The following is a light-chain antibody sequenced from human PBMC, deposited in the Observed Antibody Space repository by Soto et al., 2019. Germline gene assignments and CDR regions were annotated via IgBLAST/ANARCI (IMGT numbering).Light chain of an antibody. V-gene: IGLV2-14*01. Sequence: SALTQPASVSGSPGQSITLSCTGTSSDVGGYSYVSWYQQHPGKAPKLMIYDVSNRPSGVSNRFSGSNSGNTASLTISGLQAEDEADYYCSSYTTSSTYVFGTGTKVTVL. CDR2: DVS. CDR1: SSDVGGYSY. J-gene: IGLJ1*01. CDR3: SSYTTSSTYV.